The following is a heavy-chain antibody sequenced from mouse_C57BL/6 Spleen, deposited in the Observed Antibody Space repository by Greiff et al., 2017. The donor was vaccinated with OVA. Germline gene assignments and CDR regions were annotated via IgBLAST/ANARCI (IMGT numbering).Heavy chain of an antibody. D-gene: IGHD1-2*01. V-gene: IGHV1-64*01. Sequence: QVQLQQPGAELVKPGASVKLSCKASGYTFTSYWLRWVKQRPGQGLVWIGMIHPNSGSTNYNEKFKSQATLTVDTSATTAYQQLSSLTSEDTAVYYSARSGYYGPWYFDVWGTGTTVTVAS. CDR3: ARSGYYGPWYFDV. CDR2: IHPNSGST. CDR1: GYTFTSYW. J-gene: IGHJ1*03.